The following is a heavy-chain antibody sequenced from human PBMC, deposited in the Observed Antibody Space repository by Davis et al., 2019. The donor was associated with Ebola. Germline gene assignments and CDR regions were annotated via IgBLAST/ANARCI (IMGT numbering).Heavy chain of an antibody. D-gene: IGHD3-16*02. Sequence: SETLSLTCTVSGGSISSYYWSWIRQPPGKGLEWIGYIYYSGSTNYNPSLKSRVTISVDTSKNQFSLKLSSVTAADTAVYYCARGPYYIWGSYRLDFDYWGQGTLVTVSS. CDR1: GGSISSYY. CDR2: IYYSGST. V-gene: IGHV4-59*01. CDR3: ARGPYYIWGSYRLDFDY. J-gene: IGHJ4*02.